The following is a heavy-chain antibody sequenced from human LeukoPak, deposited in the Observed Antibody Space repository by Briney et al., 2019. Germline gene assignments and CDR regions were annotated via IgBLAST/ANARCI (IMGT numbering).Heavy chain of an antibody. Sequence: PGKSLRLSCAASGFTFSNYGMHWVRQAPGKGLEWVAVISDDGSNKYYADSVKGRFTISRDNSKNTLYLQMNSLRAEDTAVYYCAKSGTVVVTAILRYFDYWAREPWSPSPQ. V-gene: IGHV3-30*18. CDR3: AKSGTVVVTAILRYFDY. CDR2: ISDDGSNK. CDR1: GFTFSNYG. J-gene: IGHJ4*02. D-gene: IGHD2-21*02.